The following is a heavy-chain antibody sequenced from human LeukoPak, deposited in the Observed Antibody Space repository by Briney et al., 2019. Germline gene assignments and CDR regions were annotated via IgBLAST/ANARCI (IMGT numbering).Heavy chain of an antibody. CDR1: RFTFSTYW. Sequence: GGSLRLSCAASRFTFSTYWMNWVRQAPGKGLVWVSRITSDGSSTYYADSVKGRFTISRDNTKNTLYLQMNSLRAEDTAVYYCARVLRSDCSSATCYSPFDIWGQGTIVTVSS. V-gene: IGHV3-74*01. J-gene: IGHJ3*02. CDR3: ARVLRSDCSSATCYSPFDI. CDR2: ITSDGSST. D-gene: IGHD2-2*01.